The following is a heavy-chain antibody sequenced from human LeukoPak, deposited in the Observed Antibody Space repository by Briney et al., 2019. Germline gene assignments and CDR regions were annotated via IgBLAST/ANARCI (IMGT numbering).Heavy chain of an antibody. V-gene: IGHV4-38-2*01. CDR2: MYHRGST. CDR1: GYSISSGYY. J-gene: IGHJ5*02. D-gene: IGHD2-2*02. CDR3: ARSRYCSSTSCYNRNWFDP. Sequence: SETLSLTCAVSGYSISSGYYWGWIRQPPGKGLEWIGSMYHRGSTYYNPSPKSRVTISVDTSKNQFSLKLSSVTAADTAVYYCARSRYCSSTSCYNRNWFDPWGQGTLVTVSS.